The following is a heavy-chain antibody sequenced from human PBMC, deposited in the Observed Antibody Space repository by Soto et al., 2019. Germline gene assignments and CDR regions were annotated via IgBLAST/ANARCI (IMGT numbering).Heavy chain of an antibody. Sequence: SETLSLTCTVSGGSISSGGYYWSWIRQHPGKGLEWIGYIYYSGSTYYNPSLKSRVAISVDTSKNQFSLKLSSVTAADTAVFCCARDTLAARAFDIWGQGTMVTVSS. CDR3: ARDTLAARAFDI. CDR2: IYYSGST. J-gene: IGHJ3*02. D-gene: IGHD6-13*01. V-gene: IGHV4-31*03. CDR1: GGSISSGGYY.